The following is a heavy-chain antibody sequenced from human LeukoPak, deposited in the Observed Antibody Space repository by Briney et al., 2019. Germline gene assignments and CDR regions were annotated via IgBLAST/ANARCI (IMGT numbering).Heavy chain of an antibody. D-gene: IGHD2-8*01. Sequence: GGSLRLSCAASGFAVSSDYMSWVRQAPGKGLEWVSVIYSGGSTYYADSVKGRFTISRDNSKNTLYLQMNSLRAEDTAVYYCARGAGGVNWFDPWGQGTLVTVSS. CDR2: IYSGGST. CDR1: GFAVSSDY. J-gene: IGHJ5*02. V-gene: IGHV3-66*01. CDR3: ARGAGGVNWFDP.